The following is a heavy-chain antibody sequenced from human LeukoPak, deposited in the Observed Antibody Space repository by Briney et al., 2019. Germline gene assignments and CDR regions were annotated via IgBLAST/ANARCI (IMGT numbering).Heavy chain of an antibody. CDR2: INSDGSST. J-gene: IGHJ4*02. V-gene: IGHV3-74*01. D-gene: IGHD2-15*01. CDR3: AKHFYCNGASCALDY. CDR1: GFTFSSYW. Sequence: PGGSLRLSCAASGFTFSSYWMHWVRQAPGKGLVWVSRINSDGSSTSYADSVKGRFTISRDNAKNTLYLQMNSLRAEDTAIYYCAKHFYCNGASCALDYWGQGTLVTVSS.